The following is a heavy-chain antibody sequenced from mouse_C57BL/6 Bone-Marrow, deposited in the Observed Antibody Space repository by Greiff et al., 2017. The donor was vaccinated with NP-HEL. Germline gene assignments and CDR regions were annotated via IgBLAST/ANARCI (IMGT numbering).Heavy chain of an antibody. J-gene: IGHJ2*01. CDR3: AREGDGYYVWIDY. D-gene: IGHD2-3*01. CDR1: GYTFTSYW. Sequence: QVQLQQPGAELVRPGSSVKLSCKASGYTFTSYWMHWVKQRPIQGLEWIGNIDPSDSETHYNQKFKDKATLTVDKSSSTAYMQLSSLTSEDSAVYYCAREGDGYYVWIDYWGQGTTLTVSS. CDR2: IDPSDSET. V-gene: IGHV1-52*01.